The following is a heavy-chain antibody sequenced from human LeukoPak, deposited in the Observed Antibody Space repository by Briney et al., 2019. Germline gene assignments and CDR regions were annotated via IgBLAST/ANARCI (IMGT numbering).Heavy chain of an antibody. Sequence: GGSLRLSCAASGFTFSTYAVNWVRQAPGKGLEWGSVIYSGGSTYYADSVKGRFTISRDNSKNTLYLQMNSLRAEDTAVYYCARGGGGYYDSSGYYPDYFDYWGQGTLVTVSS. CDR2: IYSGGST. J-gene: IGHJ4*02. CDR3: ARGGGGYYDSSGYYPDYFDY. V-gene: IGHV3-53*01. CDR1: GFTFSTYA. D-gene: IGHD3-22*01.